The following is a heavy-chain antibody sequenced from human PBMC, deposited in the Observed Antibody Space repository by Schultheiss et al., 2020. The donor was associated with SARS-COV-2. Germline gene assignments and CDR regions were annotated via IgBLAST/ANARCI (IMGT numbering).Heavy chain of an antibody. V-gene: IGHV3-30*12. J-gene: IGHJ4*02. CDR2: ISYDGSNK. D-gene: IGHD2-21*02. CDR3: AKDRGVRFTVTAMRPLFDY. Sequence: GGSLRLSCAASGFTFSSYCMHWVRQAPGKGLEWVAVISYDGSNKYYADSVKGRFTISRDNAKNSLYLQMNSLRAEDTAVYYCAKDRGVRFTVTAMRPLFDYWGQGTLVTVSS. CDR1: GFTFSSYC.